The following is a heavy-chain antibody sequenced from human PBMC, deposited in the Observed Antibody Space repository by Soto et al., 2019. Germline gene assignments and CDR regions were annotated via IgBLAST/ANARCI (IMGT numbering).Heavy chain of an antibody. J-gene: IGHJ5*02. CDR2: ISYDGSNK. V-gene: IGHV3-30-3*01. CDR1: GFTFSSYA. Sequence: GGSLRLSCAASGFTFSSYAMHWVRQAPGKGLEWVAVISYDGSNKYYADSVKGRFTISRDNSKNTLYLQMNSLRAEDTAVYYCARGRYYDFWSGYYSTAEWFDPWGQGTLVTAPQ. CDR3: ARGRYYDFWSGYYSTAEWFDP. D-gene: IGHD3-3*01.